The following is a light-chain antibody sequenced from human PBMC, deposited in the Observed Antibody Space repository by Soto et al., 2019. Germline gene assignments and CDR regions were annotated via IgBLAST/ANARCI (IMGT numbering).Light chain of an antibody. Sequence: EIVLTQSPATLSLSPGERATVSCRASQSVTRYLAWYQQKPGQAPRLVIYDTSHRASGIPPRFSGSGSGTDFTLTISSLKPEDFAVYFCQQRSTAPLTFGGGTKVEI. V-gene: IGKV3-11*01. CDR2: DTS. CDR1: QSVTRY. J-gene: IGKJ4*01. CDR3: QQRSTAPLT.